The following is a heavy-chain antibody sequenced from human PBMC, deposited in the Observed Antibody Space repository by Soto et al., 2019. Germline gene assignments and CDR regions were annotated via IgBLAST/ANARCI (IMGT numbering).Heavy chain of an antibody. CDR2: ISYDGSNK. V-gene: IGHV3-30*18. Sequence: QVQLVESGGGGVQPGRSLRLSCAASGFTFSSYGMHWVRQAPGKGLEWVAVISYDGSNKYSADSVKGRFTISRDNSKNTLYLQMNSLRAEDTAVYYCAKVDYSGSDFDYWGQGTLVTVSS. D-gene: IGHD1-26*01. CDR1: GFTFSSYG. J-gene: IGHJ4*02. CDR3: AKVDYSGSDFDY.